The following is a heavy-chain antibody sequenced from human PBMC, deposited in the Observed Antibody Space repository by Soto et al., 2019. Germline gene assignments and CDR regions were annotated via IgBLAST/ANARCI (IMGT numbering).Heavy chain of an antibody. V-gene: IGHV3-30*18. J-gene: IGHJ4*02. D-gene: IGHD6-19*01. CDR1: GFTFSSYG. CDR3: AKGNQWPYYFDY. Sequence: PGGSLRLSCAASGFTFSSYGMHWVRQAPGKGLEWVAVISYDGSNKYYADSVKGRFTISRDNSKNTLYLQMNSLRAEDTAVYYCAKGNQWPYYFDYWGQGTLVTVSS. CDR2: ISYDGSNK.